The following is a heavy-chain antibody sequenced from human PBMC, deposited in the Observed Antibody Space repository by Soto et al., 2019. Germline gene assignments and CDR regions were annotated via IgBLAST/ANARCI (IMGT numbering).Heavy chain of an antibody. J-gene: IGHJ5*02. CDR1: GGSISSGGSDGSY. CDR2: IYYSGGT. D-gene: IGHD1-26*01. V-gene: IGHV4-31*03. CDR3: TRDDGALPVYH. Sequence: PSETLSLTCTVSGGSISSGGSDGSYWSWFRQNPGKGLEWIGYIYYSGGTYYNPSLKSRVTISADTSKNQFSLKLSSVSAADTAVYYCTRDDGALPVYHWGQGTLVTVS.